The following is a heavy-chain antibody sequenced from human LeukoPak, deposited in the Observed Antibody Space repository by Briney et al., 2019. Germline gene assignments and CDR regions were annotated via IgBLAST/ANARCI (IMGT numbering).Heavy chain of an antibody. V-gene: IGHV3-23*01. CDR2: ISGSGGST. CDR1: GFTFSSYA. J-gene: IGHJ5*02. Sequence: GGSLRLSCAASGFTFSSYAMSWVRQAPGKGLEWVSAISGSGGSTYYADSVKGRFTISRDNSKNTLYLQMNSLRAEDTAVYYCAKDRGIVPAVDNWFDPWGQGTLVTVSS. CDR3: AKDRGIVPAVDNWFDP. D-gene: IGHD2-2*01.